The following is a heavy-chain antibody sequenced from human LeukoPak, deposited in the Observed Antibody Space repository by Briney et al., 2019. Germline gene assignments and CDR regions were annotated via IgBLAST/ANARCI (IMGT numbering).Heavy chain of an antibody. CDR2: ISSSSSTI. D-gene: IGHD2-15*01. CDR3: AGRVGSVGLDY. V-gene: IGHV3-48*01. Sequence: GGSLRLSCAASGFIFSSYSMNWVRQAPGKGLEWVSHISSSSSTIYYADSVKGRFTISRDNAKNSLYLQMNSLRVEDTAVYFCAGRVGSVGLDYWGQGTLVPVSS. J-gene: IGHJ4*02. CDR1: GFIFSSYS.